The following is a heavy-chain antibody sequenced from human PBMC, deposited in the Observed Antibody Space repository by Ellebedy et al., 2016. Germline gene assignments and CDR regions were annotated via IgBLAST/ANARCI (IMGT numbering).Heavy chain of an antibody. V-gene: IGHV1-69*04. J-gene: IGHJ6*02. CDR3: AGLLPPSDYYYYGIDV. Sequence: ASVKVSCKASGGTFSNYAITWVRQAPGQGLEWMGRIILRLGIANYAQKFQGRVTIIADKSTRTAYMELSSLRSEDTAIYYCAGLLPPSDYYYYGIDVWGQGTTVTVSS. CDR1: GGTFSNYA. CDR2: IILRLGIA.